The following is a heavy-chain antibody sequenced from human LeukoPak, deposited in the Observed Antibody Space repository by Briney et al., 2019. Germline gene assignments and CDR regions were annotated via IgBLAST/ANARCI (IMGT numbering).Heavy chain of an antibody. J-gene: IGHJ6*02. CDR1: GYTFTGYY. CDR2: INPNSGGT. CDR3: ARTAYDSRRYYYYYGMDV. D-gene: IGHD3-22*01. Sequence: ASVKVSCKASGYTFTGYYMHWVRQAPGQGLEWMGRINPNSGGTNYAQKFQGRVTMTRDTSISTAYMELSRLRSDDTAEYYCARTAYDSRRYYYYYGMDVWGQGTTVTVSS. V-gene: IGHV1-2*06.